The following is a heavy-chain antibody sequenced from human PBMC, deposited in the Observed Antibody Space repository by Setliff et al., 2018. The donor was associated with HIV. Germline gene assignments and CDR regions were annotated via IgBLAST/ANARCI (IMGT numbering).Heavy chain of an antibody. Sequence: PGGSLRLSCAASGFIFNNYAMSWVRQAPGKGLEWVSVISGSGGSTYVADSVKGRFTISRDNSENTLYLQMNSLRADDTAVYYCTKKGPKGQWLVDLYFDSWGQGTSVTVSS. J-gene: IGHJ4*02. CDR1: GFIFNNYA. CDR3: TKKGPKGQWLVDLYFDS. D-gene: IGHD6-19*01. CDR2: ISGSGGST. V-gene: IGHV3-23*01.